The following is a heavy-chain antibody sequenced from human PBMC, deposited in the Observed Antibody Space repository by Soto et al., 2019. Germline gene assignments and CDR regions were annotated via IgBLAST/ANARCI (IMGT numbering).Heavy chain of an antibody. CDR3: ARAPLVALYYFDY. Sequence: NPSETLSLTCTVSGGSVSSGSYYWSWIRQPPGKGLEWIGYIYYSGSTNYNPSLKSRVTISVDTSKNQFSLKLSSVTAADTAVYYCARAPLVALYYFDYWGQGTLVTVSS. D-gene: IGHD6-6*01. CDR2: IYYSGST. V-gene: IGHV4-61*01. CDR1: GGSVSSGSYY. J-gene: IGHJ4*02.